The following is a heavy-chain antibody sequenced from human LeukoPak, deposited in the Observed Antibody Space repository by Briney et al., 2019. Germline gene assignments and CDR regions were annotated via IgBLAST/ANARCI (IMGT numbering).Heavy chain of an antibody. CDR1: GLTVSRNY. Sequence: GGSLRLSCAASGLTVSRNYMGWVRQAPGKGLEWVSVFYSDGSIYYADSVKGRFTISRDNFKNTLYLQMRSLRGEDTAVYFCAREGRDSSGYPYGMDVWGQGTSVTVSS. V-gene: IGHV3-66*01. CDR2: FYSDGSI. D-gene: IGHD3-22*01. J-gene: IGHJ6*02. CDR3: AREGRDSSGYPYGMDV.